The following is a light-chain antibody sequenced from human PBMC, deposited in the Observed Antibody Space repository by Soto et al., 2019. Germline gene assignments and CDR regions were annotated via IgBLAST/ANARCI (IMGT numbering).Light chain of an antibody. V-gene: IGLV2-11*01. CDR3: CSYAGSYTSYV. CDR2: DVS. J-gene: IGLJ1*01. Sequence: QSVLTQPRSVSGSPGQSVTISCTGTSSDVGGYNYVSWYQQHPGKAPKLMIYDVSKRPSGVPDRFSGSKSGNTASLTISGLQAEDEADYYCCSYAGSYTSYVFGTGTKVTDL. CDR1: SSDVGGYNY.